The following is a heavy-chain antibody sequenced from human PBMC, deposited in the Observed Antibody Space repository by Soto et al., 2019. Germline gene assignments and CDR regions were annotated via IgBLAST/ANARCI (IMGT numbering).Heavy chain of an antibody. D-gene: IGHD5-18*01. J-gene: IGHJ4*02. CDR2: IYYSGST. CDR1: GGSISSGGYY. Sequence: SETLSLTCTVSGGSISSGGYYWSWIRQHPGKGLEWIGYIYYSGSTNYNPSLKSRVTISVDTSKNQFSLKLSSVTAADTAVYYCARHRYSYGVYYFDYWGQGTLVTVS. CDR3: ARHRYSYGVYYFDY. V-gene: IGHV4-61*08.